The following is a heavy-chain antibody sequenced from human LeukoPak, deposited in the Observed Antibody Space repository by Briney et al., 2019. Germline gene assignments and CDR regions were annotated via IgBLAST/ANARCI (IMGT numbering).Heavy chain of an antibody. Sequence: SETLSLTCTVSGGSISSSSYYWSWIRQPPGKGLEWIGEINHSGSTNYNPSLKSRVTISVDTSKNQFSLKLSSVTAADTAVYYCARRGGGSYGYWGQGTLVTVSS. CDR3: ARRGGGSYGY. CDR1: GGSISSSSYY. V-gene: IGHV4-39*07. CDR2: INHSGST. D-gene: IGHD1-26*01. J-gene: IGHJ4*02.